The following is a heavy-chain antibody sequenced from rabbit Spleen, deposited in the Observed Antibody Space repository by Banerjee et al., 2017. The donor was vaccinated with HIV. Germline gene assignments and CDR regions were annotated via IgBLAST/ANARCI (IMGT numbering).Heavy chain of an antibody. CDR3: ARDTSSSFSSYGMDL. CDR1: RFSFSDRDV. CDR2: INTATGKG. D-gene: IGHD1-1*01. Sequence: QEQLVESGGGLVKPEGSLTLTCKASRFSFSDRDVMCWVRQAPGKGLEWIACINTATGKGVYANWAKGRFTISRTSSTTVTLQMTSLTAADTATYFCARDTSSSFSSYGMDLWGPGTLVTVS. J-gene: IGHJ6*01. V-gene: IGHV1S45*01.